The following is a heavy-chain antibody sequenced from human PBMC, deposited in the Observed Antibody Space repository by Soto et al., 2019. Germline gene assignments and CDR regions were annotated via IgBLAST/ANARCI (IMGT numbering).Heavy chain of an antibody. CDR1: GGSVSSGSYY. CDR2: IYYSGST. D-gene: IGHD6-13*01. Sequence: QVQLQESGPGLVKPSETLSLTCTVSGGSVSSGSYYWSWIRQPPGKGLEWIGYIYYSGSTNYNPSLKSRVTISVDTSKNQFSLKLSSVTAADTAVYYCARGLPWGIAAAGTGGDYWGQGTLVTVSS. V-gene: IGHV4-61*01. CDR3: ARGLPWGIAAAGTGGDY. J-gene: IGHJ4*02.